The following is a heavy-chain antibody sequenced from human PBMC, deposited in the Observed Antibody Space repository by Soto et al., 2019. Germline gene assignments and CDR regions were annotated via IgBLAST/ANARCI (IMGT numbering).Heavy chain of an antibody. V-gene: IGHV4-31*03. J-gene: IGHJ4*02. D-gene: IGHD2-2*01. Sequence: SETLSLTCTVSGGSISSGGYYWTWIRQHPGKGLEWIGNIFHSGSTYYNPSLKSRLTISIDTSKNQFSLKLSSVTAADPAVYFCARTTSLSRNDYWGQGTLVIVSS. CDR3: ARTTSLSRNDY. CDR2: IFHSGST. CDR1: GGSISSGGYY.